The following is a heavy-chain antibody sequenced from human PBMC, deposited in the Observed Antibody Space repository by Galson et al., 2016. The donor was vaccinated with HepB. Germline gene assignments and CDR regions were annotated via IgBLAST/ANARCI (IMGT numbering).Heavy chain of an antibody. CDR1: GDSVSSYSAT. CDR3: TRERRYCSDGSCYSFDY. D-gene: IGHD2-15*01. Sequence: CAISGDSVSSYSATWNWIRQSPSRGLEWLGRTYYRSAWLDDYAISVKSRISINPDTSKNRFSLHLSSVTPEDTAVYYCTRERRYCSDGSCYSFDYWGLGILVTVSS. J-gene: IGHJ4*02. CDR2: TYYRSAWLD. V-gene: IGHV6-1*01.